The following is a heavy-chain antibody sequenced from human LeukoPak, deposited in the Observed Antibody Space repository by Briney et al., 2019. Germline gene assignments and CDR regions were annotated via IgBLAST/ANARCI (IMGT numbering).Heavy chain of an antibody. V-gene: IGHV4-59*01. CDR3: ASHRRSHGSEY. D-gene: IGHD3-10*01. CDR2: VYYSGST. Sequence: SETLSLTCTVSGASFEHYFWSWIQQPPGRGLEWIGYVYYSGSTDYSPSLKSRLTISADTSKNQFSLKLNSVTAADTAVYYCASHRRSHGSEYWGQGALVTVSS. J-gene: IGHJ4*02. CDR1: GASFEHYF.